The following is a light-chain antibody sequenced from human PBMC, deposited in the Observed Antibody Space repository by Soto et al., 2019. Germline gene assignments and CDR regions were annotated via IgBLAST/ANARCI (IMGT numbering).Light chain of an antibody. CDR2: KVS. Sequence: DVVMTQSPLSLPVTLGQPASISCRSSQSLLYSDGNTFLNWFQQRPGQSPRRLIYKVSNRDSGVPDRFSGSGSGTDFTLKISRVVAEDVGIYYCMQGTHWPPTFGQGTKVEIK. CDR1: QSLLYSDGNTF. V-gene: IGKV2-30*01. J-gene: IGKJ1*01. CDR3: MQGTHWPPT.